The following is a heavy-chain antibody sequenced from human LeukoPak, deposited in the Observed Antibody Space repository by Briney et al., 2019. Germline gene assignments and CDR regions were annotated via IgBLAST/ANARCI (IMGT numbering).Heavy chain of an antibody. CDR1: GYTFTDYY. CDR3: ARVLARYGNLDY. D-gene: IGHD1-14*01. J-gene: IGHJ4*02. V-gene: IGHV1-2*02. Sequence: ASVKVSCKASGYTFTDYYVHWVRQAPGQGLEWMGWINPNSGGTNYTQKFQGRVTMTRDTSISTAYLELNRLTSDDTAVYYCARVLARYGNLDYWGQGILVTVSS. CDR2: INPNSGGT.